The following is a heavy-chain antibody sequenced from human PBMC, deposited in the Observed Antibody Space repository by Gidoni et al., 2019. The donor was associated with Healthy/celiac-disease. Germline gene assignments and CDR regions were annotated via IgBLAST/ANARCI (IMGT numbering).Heavy chain of an antibody. CDR3: ARVGGGDEFYFDY. Sequence: LTCTVSGYSISSGYYWGWIRQPPGKGLEWIGSIYHSGSTYYIPSLKSRVTIPVDTSKNQFSLKLSPVTAADTAVYYCARVGGGDEFYFDYWGQGTLVTVSS. J-gene: IGHJ4*02. D-gene: IGHD2-21*02. CDR2: IYHSGST. V-gene: IGHV4-38-2*02. CDR1: GYSISSGYY.